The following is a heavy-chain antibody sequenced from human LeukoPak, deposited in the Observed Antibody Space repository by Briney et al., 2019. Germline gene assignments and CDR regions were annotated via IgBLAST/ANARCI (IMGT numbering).Heavy chain of an antibody. J-gene: IGHJ4*02. Sequence: KPGGSLRLSCAASGFTFSDYYMSWIRQAPGKGLEWVSYISSSGSTVYYADSVKGRFTISRDNAKNSLYLQMNSLRAEDTAVYYCARGDSSSWYTCDYWGQGTLVTVSS. D-gene: IGHD6-13*01. CDR3: ARGDSSSWYTCDY. CDR1: GFTFSDYY. CDR2: ISSSGSTV. V-gene: IGHV3-11*01.